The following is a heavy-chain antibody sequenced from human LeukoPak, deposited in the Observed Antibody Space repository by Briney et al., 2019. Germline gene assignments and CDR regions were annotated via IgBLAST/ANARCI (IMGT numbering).Heavy chain of an antibody. CDR1: GGSISSYY. V-gene: IGHV4-59*01. CDR2: IYYSGST. Sequence: SETLSLTCTVSGGSISSYYWSWIRQPPVKGLEWIGYIYYSGSTNYNPSLKSRVTISVDTSKNQFSLKLSSVTAADTAVYYCARSPPYYYDSSGYFDYWGQGTLVTVSS. J-gene: IGHJ4*02. D-gene: IGHD3-22*01. CDR3: ARSPPYYYDSSGYFDY.